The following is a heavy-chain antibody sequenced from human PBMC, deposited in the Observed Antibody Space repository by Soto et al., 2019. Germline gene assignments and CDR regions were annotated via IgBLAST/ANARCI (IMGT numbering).Heavy chain of an antibody. CDR3: AREGVYCSGGSCYISYTRMAFDI. J-gene: IGHJ3*02. Sequence: ASVKVSCKASGYTFTSYGISWVRQAPGQGLEWMGRISAYNGNTNYAQKLQGRATMTTDTSTSTAYMELRSLRSDDTAVYYCAREGVYCSGGSCYISYTRMAFDIWGQGTMVTVSS. CDR1: GYTFTSYG. D-gene: IGHD2-15*01. V-gene: IGHV1-18*01. CDR2: ISAYNGNT.